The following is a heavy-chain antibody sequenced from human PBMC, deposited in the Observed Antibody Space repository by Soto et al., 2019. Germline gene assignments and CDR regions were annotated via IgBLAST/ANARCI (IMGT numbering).Heavy chain of an antibody. D-gene: IGHD6-6*01. CDR1: GFSFRTFW. V-gene: IGHV3-7*01. J-gene: IGHJ3*01. CDR2: INQAESAK. Sequence: EMQLVESGGGLVQPGGSLRLSCAASGFSFRTFWMAWVRQAPGKGLEWVANINQAESAKHYVDSVKGRFTISRDNAKSSLYLQMNNLRVEDTAVYYCVSSNIVGRPGGGQGTMVTVSS. CDR3: VSSNIVGRPG.